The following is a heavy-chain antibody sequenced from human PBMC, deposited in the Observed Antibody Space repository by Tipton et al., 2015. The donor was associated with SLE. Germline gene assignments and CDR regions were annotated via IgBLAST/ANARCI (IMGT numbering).Heavy chain of an antibody. J-gene: IGHJ5*02. CDR2: INANSGGT. V-gene: IGHV1-2*02. D-gene: IGHD3-9*01. CDR3: ARAWGYYDSLTGYSDH. CDR1: GYTFIGHY. Sequence: QVQLVQSGAEVKKSGASVRVSCKASGYTFIGHYMHWIRQAPGQGLEWMGWINANSGGTEYAQKFQGRVTMIRDRSIDTIYLELSGLRSDDTAVFFCARAWGYYDSLTGYSDHWGQGTLVTVSS.